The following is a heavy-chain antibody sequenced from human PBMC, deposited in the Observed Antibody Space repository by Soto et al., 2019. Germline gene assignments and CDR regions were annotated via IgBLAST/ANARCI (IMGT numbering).Heavy chain of an antibody. D-gene: IGHD3-9*01. J-gene: IGHJ5*02. CDR1: GFSFSKYK. Sequence: GGSLRLSCAASGFSFSKYKMNWVRQAPGKGLEWVSSITGDSSYTYYADSVKGRFTISTDKAKNSLYLEMNSLGDEDTAMYSCSSDSIHDILTQGFDPCGQGPLVTVSP. CDR3: SSDSIHDILTQGFDP. V-gene: IGHV3-21*01. CDR2: ITGDSSYT.